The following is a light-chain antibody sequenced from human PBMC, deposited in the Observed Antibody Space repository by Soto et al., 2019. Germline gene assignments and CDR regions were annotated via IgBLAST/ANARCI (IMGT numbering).Light chain of an antibody. CDR2: GAS. Sequence: EIVLTQSPGTLSLSPGERATLSCRASQSVSSSYLAWYQQKPGQAPRLLIYGASSRATGIPDRFSGSGSGTDFTLTISRLEPEDFAVYYCQQYGSSPPLTFGQGTRWISN. CDR1: QSVSSSY. V-gene: IGKV3-20*01. CDR3: QQYGSSPPLT. J-gene: IGKJ1*01.